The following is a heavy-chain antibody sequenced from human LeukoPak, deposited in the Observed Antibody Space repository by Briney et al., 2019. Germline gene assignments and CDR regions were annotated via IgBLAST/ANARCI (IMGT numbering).Heavy chain of an antibody. J-gene: IGHJ4*02. Sequence: SETLSLTCTVSGGSISSGGYYWSWIRQPPGKGLEWIGYIYHSGSTYYNPSLKSRVTISVDRSKNQFSLKLSSVTAADTAVYYCARDGAGVASFFDYWGQGTLVTVSS. D-gene: IGHD6-19*01. CDR1: GGSISSGGYY. V-gene: IGHV4-30-2*01. CDR2: IYHSGST. CDR3: ARDGAGVASFFDY.